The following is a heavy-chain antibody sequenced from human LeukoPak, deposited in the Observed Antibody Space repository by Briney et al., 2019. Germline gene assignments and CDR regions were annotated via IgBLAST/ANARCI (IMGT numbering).Heavy chain of an antibody. Sequence: SENLSLTCAVYGGSFSGYYWSWIRQPPGKGLEWIGEINHSGSTYYNPSLKSRVTISVDRSKNQFSLKLSSVTAADTAVYYCARVLGFQADYWGQGTLVTVSS. CDR3: ARVLGFQADY. V-gene: IGHV4-34*01. CDR1: GGSFSGYY. CDR2: INHSGST. J-gene: IGHJ4*02.